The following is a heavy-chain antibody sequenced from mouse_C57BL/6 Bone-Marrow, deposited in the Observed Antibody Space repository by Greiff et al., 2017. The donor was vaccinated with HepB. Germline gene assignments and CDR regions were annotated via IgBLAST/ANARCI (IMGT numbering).Heavy chain of an antibody. J-gene: IGHJ4*01. Sequence: QVQLQQPGAELVRPGSSVKLSCKASGYTFTSYWMDWVKQRPGQGLEWIGNIYPSDSETHYNQKFKDKATLTVDKSSSTAYMQLSSLTSEDSAVYYCASRQLRLRGYAMDYWGQGTSVTVSS. CDR2: IYPSDSET. D-gene: IGHD3-2*02. CDR3: ASRQLRLRGYAMDY. V-gene: IGHV1-61*01. CDR1: GYTFTSYW.